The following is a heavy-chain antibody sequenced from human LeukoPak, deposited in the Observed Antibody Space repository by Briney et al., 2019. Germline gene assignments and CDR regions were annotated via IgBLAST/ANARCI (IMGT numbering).Heavy chain of an antibody. V-gene: IGHV4-39*01. Sequence: TSETLSLTCTVSGGSISSSSYYWGWIRQPPGKGLEWIGSIYYSGSTYYNPSLKSRVTISVDTSKNQFSLKLSSVTAADTAVYYCASIAARRGYYFDYWGQGTLVTVSS. J-gene: IGHJ4*02. D-gene: IGHD6-6*01. CDR3: ASIAARRGYYFDY. CDR2: IYYSGST. CDR1: GGSISSSSYY.